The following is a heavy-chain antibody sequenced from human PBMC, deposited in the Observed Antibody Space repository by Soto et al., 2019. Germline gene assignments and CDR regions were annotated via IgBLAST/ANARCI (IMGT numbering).Heavy chain of an antibody. D-gene: IGHD3-16*01. CDR1: GFTFSSCS. J-gene: IGHJ4*02. CDR3: ARDEEMGYFDY. Sequence: EVQLVESGGGLVQPGGSLRLSCAASGFTFSSCSMNWVRQAPGKGLEWVSYISSSSRTTYYPDSVKGRFTISRDNAKNSLYLKMNSLRAEDTAVYYCARDEEMGYFDYWGQGTLVTVSS. V-gene: IGHV3-48*01. CDR2: ISSSSRTT.